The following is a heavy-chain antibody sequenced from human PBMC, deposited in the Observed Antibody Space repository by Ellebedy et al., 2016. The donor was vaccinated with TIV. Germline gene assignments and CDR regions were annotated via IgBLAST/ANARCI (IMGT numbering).Heavy chain of an antibody. CDR3: ARGGRRWFSDY. Sequence: SETLSLTCTVSGGSISSGGYYWSWIRQHPGKGLEWIGYIYYSGSTYYNPSLKSRVTISVDTSKNQLSLKLSSVTAAATAVYYCARGGRRWFSDYWGQGTLVTVSS. CDR1: GGSISSGGYY. CDR2: IYYSGST. J-gene: IGHJ4*02. V-gene: IGHV4-31*03. D-gene: IGHD4-23*01.